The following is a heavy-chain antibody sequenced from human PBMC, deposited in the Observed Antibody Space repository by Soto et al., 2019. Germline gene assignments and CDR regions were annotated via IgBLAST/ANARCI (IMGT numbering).Heavy chain of an antibody. D-gene: IGHD2-2*02. J-gene: IGHJ4*02. CDR2: ITSSGGAT. Sequence: EVQLVESGGGLVQPGGSLRLSCAASGFGFSNYEMNWVRQAPGKGLEWVSYITSSGGATMYADSVKGRFTMSRDNAKDSLYLQMNSLSVEDTAVYYCARGDCKTSCYIGFWGQGALVTVSS. CDR3: ARGDCKTSCYIGF. V-gene: IGHV3-48*03. CDR1: GFGFSNYE.